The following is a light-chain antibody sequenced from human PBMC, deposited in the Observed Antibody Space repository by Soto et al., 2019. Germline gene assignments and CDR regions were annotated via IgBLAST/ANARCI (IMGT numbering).Light chain of an antibody. CDR2: EVN. V-gene: IGLV2-14*01. CDR3: SSSTSSTTLVV. Sequence: QSALTQPASVSGSPGQSITISCTGTSSDVGGYKYVSWYQHHPGNAPKLMIYEVNNRPSGVSNRFSGSKSGNTASLTISGLQAEDEADYYCSSSTSSTTLVVFGGGTKLTVL. CDR1: SSDVGGYKY. J-gene: IGLJ3*02.